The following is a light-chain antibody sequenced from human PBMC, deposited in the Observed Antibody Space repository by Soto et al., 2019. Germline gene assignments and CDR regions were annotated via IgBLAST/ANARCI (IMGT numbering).Light chain of an antibody. CDR3: QQRYNWPPYT. Sequence: EIVLTQSPATLSLSPGEGATLSCRASQSVSSYLAWYQQKPGQAPRLLIYDASNRATGIPARFSGSGSGTDFTLTISSLEPEDFAVYYCQQRYNWPPYTFGRGTKVEIK. CDR2: DAS. CDR1: QSVSSY. J-gene: IGKJ4*01. V-gene: IGKV3-11*01.